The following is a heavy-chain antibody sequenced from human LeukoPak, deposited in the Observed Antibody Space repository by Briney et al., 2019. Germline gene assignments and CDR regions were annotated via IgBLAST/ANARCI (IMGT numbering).Heavy chain of an antibody. V-gene: IGHV3-30*14. CDR2: ISYDGSNK. D-gene: IGHD2-21*01. CDR1: GFTFSSYA. J-gene: IGHJ4*02. Sequence: PGRSLRLSCAASGFTFSSYAMHWVRQAPGKGLEWVAVISYDGSNKYYADSVKGRFTISRDNSKNTLYLQMSSLRAEDTAVYFCTRDPVPYCGGDCWGQGTLVTVSS. CDR3: TRDPVPYCGGDC.